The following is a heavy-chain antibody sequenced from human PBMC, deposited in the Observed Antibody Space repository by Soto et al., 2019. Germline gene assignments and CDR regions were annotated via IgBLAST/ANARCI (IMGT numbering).Heavy chain of an antibody. CDR1: GFTLSDHY. D-gene: IGHD3-10*01. CDR3: AKLFRGSGSHLDY. V-gene: IGHV3-72*01. J-gene: IGHJ4*02. CDR2: SRDKAQGYSI. Sequence: EVQLVESGGGLVQPGGSLRLSCAGSGFTLSDHYIDWVRQAPGKGLEWVGRSRDKAQGYSITYAASVKGRFTTSRDESKNSVYLQMNSLRAEDTALYYCAKLFRGSGSHLDYWGQGTLVTVSS.